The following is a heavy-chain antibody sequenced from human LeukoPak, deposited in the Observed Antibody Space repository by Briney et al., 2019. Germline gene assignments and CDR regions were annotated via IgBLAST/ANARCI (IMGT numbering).Heavy chain of an antibody. V-gene: IGHV4-38-2*02. CDR1: GYSISSGYY. J-gene: IGHJ4*02. CDR3: ARLTYSSSWYSLDY. D-gene: IGHD6-13*01. CDR2: IYHSGST. Sequence: SETLSLTCTVSGYSISSGYYWGWIRQPPGKGLEWIGSIYHSGSTYYNPSLKSRVTISVDTSKNQFSLKLSSVTAADTAVYYCARLTYSSSWYSLDYWGQGTLVTVSS.